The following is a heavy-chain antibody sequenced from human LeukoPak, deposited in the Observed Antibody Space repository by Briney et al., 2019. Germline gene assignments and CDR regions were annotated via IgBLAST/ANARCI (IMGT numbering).Heavy chain of an antibody. CDR3: AKGPWYQLLPEDF. CDR1: GFTFSSYG. Sequence: GGSLRLSCAASGFTFSSYGMHWVRQAPGKGLEWVAVISYDGSNKYYADSVKGRFTISRDNSKNTLYLQMNSLGGEDTAVYYCAKGPWYQLLPEDFWGQGTLVTVSS. V-gene: IGHV3-30*18. CDR2: ISYDGSNK. J-gene: IGHJ4*02. D-gene: IGHD2-2*01.